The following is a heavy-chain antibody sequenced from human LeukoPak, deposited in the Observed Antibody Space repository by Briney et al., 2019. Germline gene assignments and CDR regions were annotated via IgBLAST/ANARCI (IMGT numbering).Heavy chain of an antibody. CDR1: GYTFTTCA. CDR3: TIGLAGDWDAFDI. Sequence: ASVKVSCKASGYTFTTCAVHWVRQAPGQRLEWMGWVHADSGNTKYSQKLQGRVAIARDTSASTIYMELTSLRIEDTAVYFCTIGLAGDWDAFDIWGLGTMVTVSS. D-gene: IGHD6-19*01. J-gene: IGHJ3*02. V-gene: IGHV1-3*01. CDR2: VHADSGNT.